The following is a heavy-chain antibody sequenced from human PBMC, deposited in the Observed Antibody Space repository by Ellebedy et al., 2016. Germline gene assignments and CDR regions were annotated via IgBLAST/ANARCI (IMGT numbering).Heavy chain of an antibody. CDR2: ISYDGSNK. CDR3: ARDACSSTSCLDAFDI. Sequence: GESLKISXAASGFTFSSYSMNWVRQAPGKGLEWVAVISYDGSNKYYADSVKGRFTISRDNSKNTLYLQMNSLRAEDTAVYYCARDACSSTSCLDAFDIWGQGTMVTVSS. CDR1: GFTFSSYS. V-gene: IGHV3-30*03. D-gene: IGHD2-2*01. J-gene: IGHJ3*02.